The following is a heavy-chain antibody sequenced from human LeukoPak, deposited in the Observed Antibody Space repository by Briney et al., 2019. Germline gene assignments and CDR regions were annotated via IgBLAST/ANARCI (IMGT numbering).Heavy chain of an antibody. V-gene: IGHV1-46*01. D-gene: IGHD3-22*01. CDR1: GYTFTSYA. CDR3: ARGSVIYDSNGEYDY. Sequence: GASVKVSCKASGYTFTSYAMNWVRQAPGQGLEWMGIINPSGGTTNYAQRFQGRVTMTRDTSTSTVYMELSSLRSEDTAVYYCARGSVIYDSNGEYDYWGQGTLVTVFS. J-gene: IGHJ4*02. CDR2: INPSGGTT.